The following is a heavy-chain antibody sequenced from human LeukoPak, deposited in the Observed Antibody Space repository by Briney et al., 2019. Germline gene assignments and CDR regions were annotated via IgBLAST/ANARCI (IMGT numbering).Heavy chain of an antibody. CDR3: ARAGGGAAADAFDI. CDR1: GFTFSSYD. Sequence: GGSLRLSCAASGFTFSSYDMHWVRQAPGKGLEWVSYISSSSSTIYYADSVKGRLTISRDNAKNSLYLQVNSLRAEDTAVYYCARAGGGAAADAFDIWGQGTMVTVSS. V-gene: IGHV3-48*01. D-gene: IGHD2-2*01. J-gene: IGHJ3*02. CDR2: ISSSSSTI.